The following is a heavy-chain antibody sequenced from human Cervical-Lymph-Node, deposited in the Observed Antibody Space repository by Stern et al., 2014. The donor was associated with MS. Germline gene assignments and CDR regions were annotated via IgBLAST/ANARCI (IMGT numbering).Heavy chain of an antibody. Sequence: QMQLVQSGAEVKKPGASLKVSCKASGYSFSDFYIHWVRQAPGQGLEWMGRIKPKSGGTKYAQKFRGRFTMTSDTSSSTAHMELSRLTSDDTAIYYCTRGDLVIVSVVLGRFDPWGQGTLATVAS. D-gene: IGHD2/OR15-2a*01. CDR1: GYSFSDFY. CDR2: IKPKSGGT. J-gene: IGHJ5*02. CDR3: TRGDLVIVSVVLGRFDP. V-gene: IGHV1-2*06.